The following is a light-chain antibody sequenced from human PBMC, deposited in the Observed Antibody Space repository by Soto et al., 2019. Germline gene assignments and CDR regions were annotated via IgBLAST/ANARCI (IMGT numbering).Light chain of an antibody. CDR2: DAS. J-gene: IGKJ2*01. CDR3: QQYDSWPNT. CDR1: QSISIW. Sequence: DIPMTQSPSTLSASVGDRVTITCRASQSISIWLAWYQQKPGKVPKLLIYDASSLQSGVPSRFSGSGSGTEFTLIISILQPDDFATYYCQQYDSWPNTFGQGTKLGI. V-gene: IGKV1-5*01.